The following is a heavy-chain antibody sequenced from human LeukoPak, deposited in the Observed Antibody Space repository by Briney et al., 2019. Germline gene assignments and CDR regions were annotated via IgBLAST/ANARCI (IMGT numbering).Heavy chain of an antibody. Sequence: GGSLRLSCAAPGFSFRDFWMTWVRQAPGKGLGWVANINQGGSVKYYVDSVKGRFTISRDDAKSSLYVQMNSLRDEDTAVYYCARFGYSGWNLEYWGQGTLVTVSS. J-gene: IGHJ4*02. CDR1: GFSFRDFW. D-gene: IGHD5-12*01. CDR3: ARFGYSGWNLEY. CDR2: INQGGSVK. V-gene: IGHV3-7*01.